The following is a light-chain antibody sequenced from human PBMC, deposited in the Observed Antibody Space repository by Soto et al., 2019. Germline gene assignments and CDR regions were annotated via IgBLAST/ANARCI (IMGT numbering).Light chain of an antibody. CDR2: GAS. Sequence: DIVMTQSPATLSVSPGERATLSCRASQSVSSNLAWYQQKPGQAPRLLIYGASTRATGIPARFSGSGSGTEFTLTISSLQSEDFAVYYCQQYNNWPTSGQGTKVDIK. J-gene: IGKJ1*01. CDR1: QSVSSN. CDR3: QQYNNWPT. V-gene: IGKV3-15*01.